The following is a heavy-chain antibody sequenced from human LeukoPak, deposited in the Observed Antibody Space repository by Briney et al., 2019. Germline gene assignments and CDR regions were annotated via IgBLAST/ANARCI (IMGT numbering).Heavy chain of an antibody. D-gene: IGHD2-2*03. Sequence: PGGSLRLSCAASGFTFRDYYMSWIRQAPGKGLEWVSHISGSGTFTNYADSVKGRFTISRDNAGNSLHLQMNSLRADDSAMYYCARDGYQHYALVDYWGQGTLATVSS. V-gene: IGHV3-11*05. CDR1: GFTFRDYY. CDR3: ARDGYQHYALVDY. CDR2: ISGSGTFT. J-gene: IGHJ4*02.